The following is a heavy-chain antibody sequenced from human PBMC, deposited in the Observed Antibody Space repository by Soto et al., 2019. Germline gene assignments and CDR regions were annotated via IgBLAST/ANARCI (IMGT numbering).Heavy chain of an antibody. J-gene: IGHJ4*02. CDR2: IWYDGSNK. D-gene: IGHD3-16*02. Sequence: GGSLRLSCAASGFTFSSYGMHWVRQAPGKGLEWVAVIWYDGSNKYYADSVKGRFTISRDNSKNTLYLQMNSLRAEDTAVYYCARDGYYVWGSYRYQDYFDYWGQGTLVTVSS. CDR3: ARDGYYVWGSYRYQDYFDY. V-gene: IGHV3-33*01. CDR1: GFTFSSYG.